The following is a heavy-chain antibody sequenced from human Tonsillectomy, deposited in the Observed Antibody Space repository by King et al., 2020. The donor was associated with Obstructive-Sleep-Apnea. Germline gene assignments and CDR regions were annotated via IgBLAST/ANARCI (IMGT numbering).Heavy chain of an antibody. J-gene: IGHJ4*02. D-gene: IGHD5-18*01. CDR2: ILHSGST. CDR3: ATRTHLWPYYFDY. Sequence: VQLVESGPGLVKPSGTLSLTCAVSGGAISSSNWWNWGRQPPGKGLVVIGGILHSGSTNYKPSLKSRVTITVVKSQNQFSQFSLKLSSVTAADTAVYYGATRTHLWPYYFDYWGQGTLVTVSS. CDR1: GGAISSSNW. V-gene: IGHV4-4*02.